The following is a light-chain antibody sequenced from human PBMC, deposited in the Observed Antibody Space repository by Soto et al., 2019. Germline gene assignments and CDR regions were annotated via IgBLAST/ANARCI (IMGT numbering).Light chain of an antibody. J-gene: IGLJ1*01. CDR2: GVT. V-gene: IGLV2-8*01. CDR3: SSYAGSDNPYV. CDR1: GSDIGAYNF. Sequence: QSALAQPPSASGSPGQSVTISCTGSGSDIGAYNFVSWYQQHPGKAPKLMIFGVTERPSGVPDRFSGSKSGNTASLTVSGLQADDEAVYYCSSYAGSDNPYVFGTGTKVTVL.